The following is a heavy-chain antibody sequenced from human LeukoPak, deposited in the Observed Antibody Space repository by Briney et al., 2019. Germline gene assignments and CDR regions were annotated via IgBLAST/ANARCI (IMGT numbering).Heavy chain of an antibody. CDR3: ARHVATNWFDP. Sequence: KSSETLSLTCAVSGYSISSGYYWGWIRQPPGKGLEWIGSIYHSGSTYYNPSLKSRVTISVDTSKNQFSLKLSSVTAADTAVYYCARHVATNWFDPWGQGTPVTVSS. J-gene: IGHJ5*02. D-gene: IGHD2-21*01. CDR2: IYHSGST. V-gene: IGHV4-38-2*01. CDR1: GYSISSGYY.